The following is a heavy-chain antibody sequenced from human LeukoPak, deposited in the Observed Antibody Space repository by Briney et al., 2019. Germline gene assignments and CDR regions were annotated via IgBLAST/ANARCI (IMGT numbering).Heavy chain of an antibody. D-gene: IGHD1-26*01. J-gene: IGHJ4*02. CDR3: CSGSHYGGVWGFDY. V-gene: IGHV3-72*01. Sequence: GGSLRLSCAASGFTFSDHYMDWVRQAPGKGLEWVGRTRNKANSYTTEYAASVKGRFTISRDNAKNSLYLQMNSLRAEDTAVYYCCSGSHYGGVWGFDYWGQGSLVTVSS. CDR1: GFTFSDHY. CDR2: TRNKANSYTT.